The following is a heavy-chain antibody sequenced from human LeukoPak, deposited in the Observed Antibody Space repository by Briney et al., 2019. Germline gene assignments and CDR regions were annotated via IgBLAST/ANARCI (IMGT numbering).Heavy chain of an antibody. J-gene: IGHJ3*02. CDR3: AKDRNYYGSGLDAFDI. CDR2: ISGSGGST. Sequence: GGSLRLSCAASGFTFSSYAMSWVRQAPGKGLEWVSAISGSGGSTYYADSVKGRFTISRDNSKNTLYLQMNSQRAEYTAVYYCAKDRNYYGSGLDAFDIWGQGTMVTVSS. V-gene: IGHV3-23*01. D-gene: IGHD3-10*01. CDR1: GFTFSSYA.